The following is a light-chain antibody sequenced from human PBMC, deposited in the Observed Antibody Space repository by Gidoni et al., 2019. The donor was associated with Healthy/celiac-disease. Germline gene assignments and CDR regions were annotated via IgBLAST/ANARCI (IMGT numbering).Light chain of an antibody. J-gene: IGKJ4*01. V-gene: IGKV3-11*01. CDR3: QQRSNSFT. CDR1: QSVSSY. CDR2: DAS. Sequence: DIVLTHSPATLSLSPGERATLSCRASQSVSSYLAWYQQKPGQAPRLLIYDASNRATGIPARLSGSGSGTDFTLTISSLEPEDFAVYYCQQRSNSFTFGGGTKVEIK.